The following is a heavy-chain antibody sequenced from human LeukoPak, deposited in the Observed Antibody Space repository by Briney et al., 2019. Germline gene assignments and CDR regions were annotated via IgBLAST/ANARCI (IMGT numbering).Heavy chain of an antibody. D-gene: IGHD3-16*01. CDR3: TTGVGGAAKGPFDY. CDR1: GFTFSNAW. J-gene: IGHJ4*02. V-gene: IGHV3-15*01. Sequence: GGSLRLSCAASGFTFSNAWMSWVRQAPGKGLEWVGRIKSKTDGGTTDYAASVKGRFTISRDDSKNTLYLQMNSLKTEDTAVYYCTTGVGGAAKGPFDYWGQGTLVNVSS. CDR2: IKSKTDGGTT.